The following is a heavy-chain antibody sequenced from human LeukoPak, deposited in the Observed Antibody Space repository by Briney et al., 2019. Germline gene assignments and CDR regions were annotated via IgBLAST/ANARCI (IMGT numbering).Heavy chain of an antibody. D-gene: IGHD2-2*02. CDR3: ARVAGYCSSTSCYNPYDY. CDR2: IKQDGSEK. V-gene: IGHV3-7*03. J-gene: IGHJ4*02. CDR1: GFTFISYW. Sequence: GGSLRLSCAASGFTFISYWMSWVRQAPGKGLKWVANIKQDGSEKYYVDSVKGRFTISRDNAKNSLYLQMNSLRAEDTAVYYCARVAGYCSSTSCYNPYDYWGQGTLVTVSS.